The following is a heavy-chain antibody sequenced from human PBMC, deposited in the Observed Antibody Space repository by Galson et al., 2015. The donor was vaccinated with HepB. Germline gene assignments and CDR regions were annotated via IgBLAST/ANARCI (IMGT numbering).Heavy chain of an antibody. J-gene: IGHJ4*02. D-gene: IGHD2-2*01. CDR1: GGTFSSYT. Sequence: SVKVSCKASGGTFSSYTISWVRQAPGQGLEWMGRIIPILGIANYAQKFQGRVTITRDTSASTAYMELSSLRSEDTAVYYCARVLIYCSSTSCYDGNLDYWGQGTLVTVSS. CDR2: IIPILGIA. V-gene: IGHV1-69*02. CDR3: ARVLIYCSSTSCYDGNLDY.